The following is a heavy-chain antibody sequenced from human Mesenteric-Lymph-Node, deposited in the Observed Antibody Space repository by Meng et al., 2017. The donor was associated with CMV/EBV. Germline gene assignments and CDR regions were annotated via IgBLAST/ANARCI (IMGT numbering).Heavy chain of an antibody. CDR3: ARGSDFRYGMDV. CDR2: ISSRRNFM. D-gene: IGHD3-3*01. CDR1: GFTFSSYS. V-gene: IGHV3-21*01. J-gene: IGHJ6*02. Sequence: GESLKISCAASGFTFSSYSMNWVRQAPGKGLEWVASISSRRNFMYFADSVRGRFTISRDDAKNSVHLQMNSLRDADTAIYYCARGSDFRYGMDVWGQGTTVTVSS.